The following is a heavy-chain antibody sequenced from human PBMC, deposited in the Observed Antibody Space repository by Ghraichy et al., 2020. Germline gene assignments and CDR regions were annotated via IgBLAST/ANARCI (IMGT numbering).Heavy chain of an antibody. Sequence: GGSLRLSCAASGFAFSVYDMNWVRQTPGKGLEWVSYISRTSSHIYDADSVRGRFNISRDNAKNSLYLEMNSLRAEDTGIYYCARDDATTARQSGMDVWGQGTTVIVSS. D-gene: IGHD6-6*01. CDR2: ISRTSSHI. CDR3: ARDDATTARQSGMDV. V-gene: IGHV3-21*01. CDR1: GFAFSVYD. J-gene: IGHJ6*02.